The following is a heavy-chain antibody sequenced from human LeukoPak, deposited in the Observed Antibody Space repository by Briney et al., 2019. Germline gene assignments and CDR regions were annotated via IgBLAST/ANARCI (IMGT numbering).Heavy chain of an antibody. D-gene: IGHD2-15*01. CDR2: MNPNSGNT. V-gene: IGHV1-8*01. J-gene: IGHJ6*03. CDR1: GYTFTSYD. CDR3: ARGRYCSGGSCPSLYYYYYMDV. Sequence: ASVKVSXKASGYTFTSYDINWVRQATGQGLEWMGWMNPNSGNTGYAQKFQGRVTMTRNTSISTAYMELSSLRSEDTAVYYCARGRYCSGGSCPSLYYYYYMDVWGKGTTVTVSS.